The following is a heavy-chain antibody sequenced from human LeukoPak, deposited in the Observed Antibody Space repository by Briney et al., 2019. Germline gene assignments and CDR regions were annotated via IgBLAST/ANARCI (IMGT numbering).Heavy chain of an antibody. J-gene: IGHJ4*02. V-gene: IGHV3-7*01. CDR1: GFTFSSYW. D-gene: IGHD6-25*01. CDR2: IKQDGNEK. CDR3: ARDGLASSGCPDY. Sequence: GGSLGLSCAASGFTFSSYWMSWVRQAPGKGLEWVANIKQDGNEKYYVDSVKGRFTISRDNAKNSLYLQMNSLRAEDTAVYYCARDGLASSGCPDYWGQGALVTVSS.